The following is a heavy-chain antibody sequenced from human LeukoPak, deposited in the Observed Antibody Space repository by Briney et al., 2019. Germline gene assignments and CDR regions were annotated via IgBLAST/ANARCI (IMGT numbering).Heavy chain of an antibody. D-gene: IGHD3-3*01. CDR3: ARTYYDFWSGYYSHEGNPFDY. V-gene: IGHV3-48*01. Sequence: GGSLRLSCAAPGFTFSSDSIKWLLQAPGGGLVEVLDISSSSRSIYYEDSVKGRFTISRDNAKNSLYLEMNSLRAEDTAVYYCARTYYDFWSGYYSHEGNPFDYWGQGTLVTVSS. CDR1: GFTFSSDS. J-gene: IGHJ4*02. CDR2: ISSSSRSI.